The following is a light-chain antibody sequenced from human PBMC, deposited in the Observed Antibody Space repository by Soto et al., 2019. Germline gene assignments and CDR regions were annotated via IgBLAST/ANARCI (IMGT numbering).Light chain of an antibody. CDR2: YDD. CDR3: ATWDDSLNAYV. J-gene: IGLJ1*01. Sequence: QSVLTQPPSASGTPGQRVTISCSGSSSNIGSNYVYWYQQLPGTAPKLLIYYDDLLTSGVSDRFSGSKSGISASLAISDLQSDDEADYYCATWDDSLNAYVFGPGTKVNVL. V-gene: IGLV1-44*01. CDR1: SSNIGSNY.